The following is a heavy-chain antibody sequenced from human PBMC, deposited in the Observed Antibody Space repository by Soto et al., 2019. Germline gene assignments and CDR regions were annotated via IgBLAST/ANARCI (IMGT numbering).Heavy chain of an antibody. V-gene: IGHV3-21*01. J-gene: IGHJ4*02. CDR2: ISSSSSYI. CDR1: GFTFSSYS. D-gene: IGHD2-21*01. Sequence: GGSLGLSCAASGFTFSSYSMDWVRQAPGKELEWVSSISSSSSYIYYADSVKGRFTISRDNAKNSLYLQMNSLRAEDTAVYYCARVRKGHGDSPDYWGQGTLVTVSS. CDR3: ARVRKGHGDSPDY.